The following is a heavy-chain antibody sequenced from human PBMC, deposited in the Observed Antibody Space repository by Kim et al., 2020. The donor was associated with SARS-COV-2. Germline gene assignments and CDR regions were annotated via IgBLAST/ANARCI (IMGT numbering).Heavy chain of an antibody. CDR3: ARRGEQLEYSDS. D-gene: IGHD1-1*01. J-gene: IGHJ4*02. Sequence: GESLKISCTGFGYRFANSWIAWVRQMPGKGLEWMGVIYPGDSDTRYNPSFQGQVTISADKSISTAYLQWSSLKASDTAIYYCARRGEQLEYSDSWGQGTLVTVSS. V-gene: IGHV5-51*01. CDR2: IYPGDSDT. CDR1: GYRFANSW.